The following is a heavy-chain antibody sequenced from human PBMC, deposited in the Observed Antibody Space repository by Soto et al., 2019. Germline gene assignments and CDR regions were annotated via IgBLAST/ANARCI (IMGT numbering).Heavy chain of an antibody. CDR3: ARDKFHSFDP. V-gene: IGHV3-33*01. J-gene: IGHJ5*02. CDR2: IWYDGSNK. D-gene: IGHD2-21*01. CDR1: GFTFSSYG. Sequence: PGGSLRLSCAASGFTFSSYGRHWVRLAPGNGLECVSVIWYDGSNKYYADSVKGRFTISRDNSKNTLYLQMNCLRAEDTAVYYCARDKFHSFDPWGQGT.